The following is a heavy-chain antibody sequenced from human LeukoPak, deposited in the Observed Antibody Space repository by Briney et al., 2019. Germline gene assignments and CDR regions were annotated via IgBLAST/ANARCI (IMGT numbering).Heavy chain of an antibody. CDR3: ARMRYFDWFDAFDI. J-gene: IGHJ3*02. D-gene: IGHD3-9*01. Sequence: PGGSPRLSCAASGFTFSSYWMSWVRQAPGKGLEWVANIKQDGSEKYYVDSVKGRFTISRDNAKNSLYLQMNSLRAEDTAVYYCARMRYFDWFDAFDIWGQGTMVTVSS. CDR2: IKQDGSEK. V-gene: IGHV3-7*01. CDR1: GFTFSSYW.